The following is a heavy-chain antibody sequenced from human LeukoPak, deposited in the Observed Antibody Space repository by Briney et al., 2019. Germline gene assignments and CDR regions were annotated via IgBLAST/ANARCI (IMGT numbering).Heavy chain of an antibody. V-gene: IGHV3-74*01. CDR2: INSDGSIT. Sequence: QTGGSLRLSCAASGFTFTTYWMHWVRQTPGKGLVWVSHINSDGSITSYADSVKGRFTISRDNAKNTLYLQMNSLRAEDTAVYYCARARSGLFDYWGQGTLVTVSS. CDR3: ARARSGLFDY. D-gene: IGHD3-3*01. J-gene: IGHJ4*02. CDR1: GFTFTTYW.